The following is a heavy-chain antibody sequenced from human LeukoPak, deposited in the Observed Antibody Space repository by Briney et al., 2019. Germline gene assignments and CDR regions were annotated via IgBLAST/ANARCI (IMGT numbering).Heavy chain of an antibody. CDR2: IIPIFGTA. Sequence: SVKVSCKASGGTFSSYAISWVRQAPGQGLEWMGGIIPIFGTANYAQKFQGRVTITADESTSTAYMELSSLRSEDTAVYYCARDPGYCSSTSCYSADYWGQGTLVTVSS. CDR3: ARDPGYCSSTSCYSADY. CDR1: GGTFSSYA. D-gene: IGHD2-2*02. V-gene: IGHV1-69*13. J-gene: IGHJ4*02.